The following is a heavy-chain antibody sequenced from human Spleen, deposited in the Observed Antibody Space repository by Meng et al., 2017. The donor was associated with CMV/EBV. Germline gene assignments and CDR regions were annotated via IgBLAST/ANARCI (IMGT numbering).Heavy chain of an antibody. CDR2: INPNSGGT. V-gene: IGHV1-2*02. Sequence: ASVKVSCKASGYTFTGYYMHWVRQAPGQGLEWMGWINPNSGGTNYAQKFQGRVTMTRDTSIRTAYMELSWLTSDDTAVYYCARILNFYDSSGYFSGPPPVDIWGQGTLVTVSS. D-gene: IGHD3-22*01. J-gene: IGHJ4*02. CDR1: GYTFTGYY. CDR3: ARILNFYDSSGYFSGPPPVDI.